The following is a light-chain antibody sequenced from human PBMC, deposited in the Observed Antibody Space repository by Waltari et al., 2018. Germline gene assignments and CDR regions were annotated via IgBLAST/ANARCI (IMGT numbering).Light chain of an antibody. CDR1: GSNIGAGYV. CDR2: GSS. V-gene: IGLV1-40*01. J-gene: IGLJ3*02. CDR3: QSYDTSLSVV. Sequence: QSVLTQPPSVSGAPGQRVTISCTGSGSNIGAGYVVHWYQQLPRAAPKLLIYGSSTRPLGVPYRVVVSTSGTAASRAITGLQAEDEADYYCQSYDTSLSVVFGGGTKLTVL.